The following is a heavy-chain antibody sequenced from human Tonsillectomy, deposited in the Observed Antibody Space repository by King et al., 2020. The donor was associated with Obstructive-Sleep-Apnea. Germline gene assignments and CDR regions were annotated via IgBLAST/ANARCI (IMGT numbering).Heavy chain of an antibody. Sequence: VQLVQSGAEVKKPGASVRVSCKASGYSFTGYDINWVRQAPGQGLEWMGWINPGRDETGLARKFRDRVTLTRDTSITTAYMEMSDLRSEDTAVYYCERSQFFSSSWSDFWGQGALVTVSS. D-gene: IGHD6-13*01. J-gene: IGHJ4*02. CDR3: ERSQFFSSSWSDF. CDR2: INPGRDET. V-gene: IGHV1-8*01. CDR1: GYSFTGYD.